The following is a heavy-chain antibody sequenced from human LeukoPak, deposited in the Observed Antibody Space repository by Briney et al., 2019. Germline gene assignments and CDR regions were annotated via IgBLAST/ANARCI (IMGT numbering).Heavy chain of an antibody. CDR2: ISGDGGST. D-gene: IGHD3-10*01. J-gene: IGHJ6*02. Sequence: PGGSLRLSCAASGFTFVDYAMHWVRQAPGKGLEWVSLISGDGGSTCYADSVKGRFTISRDNSKNSLYLQMNSLRTEDTALYYCAKDIRTVRGVSRASYYYYGMDVWGQGTTVTVSS. CDR3: AKDIRTVRGVSRASYYYYGMDV. V-gene: IGHV3-43*02. CDR1: GFTFVDYA.